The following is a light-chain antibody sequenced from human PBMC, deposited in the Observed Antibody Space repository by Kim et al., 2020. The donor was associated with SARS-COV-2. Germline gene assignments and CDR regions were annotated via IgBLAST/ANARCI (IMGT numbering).Light chain of an antibody. CDR2: KAS. CDR3: QQYNSYSQT. Sequence: ASVGDRVTITCRASQRISSWLAWYQQKPGKAPKLLIYKASSLESGVPSRFSGSGSGTEFTLTISSLQPDDFATYYCQQYNSYSQTFGQGTKVDIK. CDR1: QRISSW. V-gene: IGKV1-5*03. J-gene: IGKJ1*01.